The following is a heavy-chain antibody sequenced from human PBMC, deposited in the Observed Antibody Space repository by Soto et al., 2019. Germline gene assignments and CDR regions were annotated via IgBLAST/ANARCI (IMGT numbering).Heavy chain of an antibody. J-gene: IGHJ4*01. CDR2: ISTRSDTV. V-gene: IGHV3-48*02. Sequence: EVQLVESGGGLVQPGGSLRLSCAASGFTFSSYSMNWVRQAPGKGLEWLSYISTRSDTVYYADSVKGRFTISRDNAKNSLYLQLNSLRDEDTAVYYCTGAIDYWGHGTLVTVSS. CDR1: GFTFSSYS. CDR3: TGAIDY.